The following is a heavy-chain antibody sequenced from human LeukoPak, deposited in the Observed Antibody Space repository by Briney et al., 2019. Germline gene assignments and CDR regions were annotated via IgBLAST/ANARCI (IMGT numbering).Heavy chain of an antibody. Sequence: KPSETLSLTCTVSGGSISSSSYYWGWIRQPPGKGLEWIGSIYYSGSTYYNPSLKSRVTISVDTSKNQFSLKLSSVTAADTAVYYCARLPKILGYCSSTSCYSRGFNWFDPWGQGTLVTVSS. D-gene: IGHD2-2*02. CDR2: IYYSGST. CDR1: GGSISSSSYY. CDR3: ARLPKILGYCSSTSCYSRGFNWFDP. V-gene: IGHV4-39*01. J-gene: IGHJ5*02.